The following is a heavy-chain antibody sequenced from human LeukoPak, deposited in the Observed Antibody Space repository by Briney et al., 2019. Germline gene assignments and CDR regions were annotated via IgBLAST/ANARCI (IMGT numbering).Heavy chain of an antibody. J-gene: IGHJ1*01. CDR1: GFTFSNYA. D-gene: IGHD3-16*01. Sequence: GGSLGLSCAASGFTFSNYAMSWARRAPGKGLEWVSAIRGSGDDTSYADSVKGRFTISRDNSKNMLYLHMNSLRAEDTAVYYCAKAHDDWDYVYFRHWGQGTLVTVSS. V-gene: IGHV3-23*01. CDR2: IRGSGDDT. CDR3: AKAHDDWDYVYFRH.